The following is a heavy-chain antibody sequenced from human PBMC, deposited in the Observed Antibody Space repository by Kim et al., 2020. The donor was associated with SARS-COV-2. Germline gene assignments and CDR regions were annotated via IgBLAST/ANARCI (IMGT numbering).Heavy chain of an antibody. D-gene: IGHD3-16*01. CDR3: ARRKSDGYVYFDF. CDR1: GGSLSGYY. Sequence: SETLSLTCGVYGGSLSGYYWIRIRQSPGKGVEWIGEVNHSGVTNYNPSLKGRVTVSVDPSNNQFSLNLRFVTATDTAIYYCARRKSDGYVYFDFSGQGTLVTVSS. CDR2: VNHSGVT. J-gene: IGHJ4*02. V-gene: IGHV4-34*01.